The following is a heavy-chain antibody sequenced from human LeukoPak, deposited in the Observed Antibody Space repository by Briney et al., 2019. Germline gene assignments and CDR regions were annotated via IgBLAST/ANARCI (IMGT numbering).Heavy chain of an antibody. J-gene: IGHJ4*02. CDR3: ARMRYYYDSSGEKEFDY. D-gene: IGHD3-22*01. V-gene: IGHV1-69*02. CDR1: GGTFSSYS. Sequence: SVKVSCTASGGTFSSYSITWVRQAPGQGLEWMGRIIPLLDIVNYAQKFQGRVTIMADKSTSTAYLELRSLRSDDTAVYYCARMRYYYDSSGEKEFDYWGQGTLVTVSS. CDR2: IIPLLDIV.